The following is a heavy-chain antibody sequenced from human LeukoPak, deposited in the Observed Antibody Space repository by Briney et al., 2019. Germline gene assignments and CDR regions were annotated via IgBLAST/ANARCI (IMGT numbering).Heavy chain of an antibody. J-gene: IGHJ4*02. D-gene: IGHD1-14*01. Sequence: PSETLSLTCTVSDGSISSYYWSWIRQPPGKGLEWIGYIYYSGSTNYNPSLKSRVTISVDTSKNQFSLKPSSVTAADTAVYYCARGYTASVGHFDYWGQGTLVTVSS. V-gene: IGHV4-59*01. CDR2: IYYSGST. CDR3: ARGYTASVGHFDY. CDR1: DGSISSYY.